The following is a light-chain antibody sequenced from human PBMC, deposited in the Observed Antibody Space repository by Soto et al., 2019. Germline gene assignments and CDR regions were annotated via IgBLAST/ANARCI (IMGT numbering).Light chain of an antibody. CDR3: QQYNNWPLS. Sequence: MTQSPATLSVSPGERVTLSCRASHSINDDVAWYQQKPGQPPTLVMYRSSARASGIPARFSGSGSGTEFTLTISSLQSEDFGTYYCQQYNNWPLSFGGGTKVEI. J-gene: IGKJ4*01. CDR1: HSINDD. V-gene: IGKV3-15*01. CDR2: RSS.